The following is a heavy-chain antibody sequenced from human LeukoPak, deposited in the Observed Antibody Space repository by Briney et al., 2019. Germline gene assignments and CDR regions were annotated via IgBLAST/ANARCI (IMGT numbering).Heavy chain of an antibody. V-gene: IGHV1-3*03. Sequence: ASVKVSCKASGYTFTSYAMHWVRQAPGQRPEWMGWITAGNGDTRYSQEFQGRVSITTDTPASTAYMELTSLRSEDMAVYYCAISNIGTSGNSYNIWGQGTMVTVSS. J-gene: IGHJ3*02. CDR1: GYTFTSYA. CDR3: AISNIGTSGNSYNI. D-gene: IGHD3-10*01. CDR2: ITAGNGDT.